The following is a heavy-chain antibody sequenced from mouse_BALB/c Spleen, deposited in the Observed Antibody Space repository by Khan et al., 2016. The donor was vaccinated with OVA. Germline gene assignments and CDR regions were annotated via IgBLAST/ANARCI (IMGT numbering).Heavy chain of an antibody. Sequence: EVQLQESGAELVKPGASVKLSCTASGFNIKDTYMHWVKQRPEQGLEWIGRIDPANGNTKYDPKFQGKATITADTSSKTAYLQPSSLTYEDTAVYYGTRDYWDVFAYWGQGTLVTVSA. CDR3: TRDYWDVFAY. J-gene: IGHJ3*01. CDR1: GFNIKDTY. D-gene: IGHD4-1*01. CDR2: IDPANGNT. V-gene: IGHV14-3*02.